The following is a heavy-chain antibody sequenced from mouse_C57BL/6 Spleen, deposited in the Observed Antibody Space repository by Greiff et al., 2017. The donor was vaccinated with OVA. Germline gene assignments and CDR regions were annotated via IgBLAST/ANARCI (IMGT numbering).Heavy chain of an antibody. CDR2: IYPGGGYT. J-gene: IGHJ2*01. D-gene: IGHD2-4*01. CDR1: GYTFTNYW. Sequence: VKLQESGAELVRPGTSVKMSCKASGYTFTNYWIGWAKQRPGHGLEWIGDIYPGGGYTNYNEKFKGKATLTADKSSSTAYMQFSSLTSEDSAIYYCARREGYDYDGYFDDGGQGTTLTVSS. CDR3: ARREGYDYDGYFDD. V-gene: IGHV1-63*01.